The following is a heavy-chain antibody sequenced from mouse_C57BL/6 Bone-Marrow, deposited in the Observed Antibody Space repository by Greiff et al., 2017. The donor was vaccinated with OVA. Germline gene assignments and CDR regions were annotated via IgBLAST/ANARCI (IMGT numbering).Heavy chain of an antibody. Sequence: EVQRVESGGGLVKPGGSLKLSCAASGFTFSDYGMHWVRQAPEKGLEWVAYISSGSSTIYYAATVKGRFTISRDNAKNTLFLQMTSLRSEDTAMYYGARKDPITTVVADYWGQGTTLTVSS. CDR2: ISSGSSTI. CDR1: GFTFSDYG. J-gene: IGHJ2*01. D-gene: IGHD1-1*01. CDR3: ARKDPITTVVADY. V-gene: IGHV5-17*01.